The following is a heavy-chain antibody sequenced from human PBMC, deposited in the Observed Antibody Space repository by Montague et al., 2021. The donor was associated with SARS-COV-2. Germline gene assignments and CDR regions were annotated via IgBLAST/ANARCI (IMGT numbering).Heavy chain of an antibody. J-gene: IGHJ4*02. CDR2: TYYRSRWYD. D-gene: IGHD1-7*01. Sequence: CAISGDSVSSSSVAWNWIRQSPSRGLEWLGRTYYRSRWYDDYAASVKGRITMNPDTAKNHFSLQLNSVTPEDTAVYYCARGNWEKVTGTTSDYLYYFDRWGQGTLVTASS. CDR1: GDSVSSSSVA. CDR3: ARGNWEKVTGTTSDYLYYFDR. V-gene: IGHV6-1*01.